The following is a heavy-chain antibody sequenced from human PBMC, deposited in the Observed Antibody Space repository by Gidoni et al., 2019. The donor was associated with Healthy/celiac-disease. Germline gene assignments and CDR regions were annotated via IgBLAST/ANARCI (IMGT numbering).Heavy chain of an antibody. J-gene: IGHJ5*02. CDR2: INHSGST. CDR3: ARGLRWYSSSSAARYNWFDP. D-gene: IGHD6-6*01. CDR1: GGSFSGYY. V-gene: IGHV4-34*01. Sequence: QVQLQQWGAGLLKPSETLSLTCAVYGGSFSGYYWSWIRQPPGKGLEWIGEINHSGSTNYNPSLKSRVTISVDTSKNQFSLKLSSVTAADTAVYYCARGLRWYSSSSAARYNWFDPWGQGTLVTVSS.